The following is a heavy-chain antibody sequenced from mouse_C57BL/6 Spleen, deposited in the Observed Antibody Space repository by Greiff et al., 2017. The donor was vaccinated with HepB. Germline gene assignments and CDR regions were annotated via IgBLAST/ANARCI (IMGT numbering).Heavy chain of an antibody. CDR1: GYTFTDYY. D-gene: IGHD3-3*01. CDR2: IYPGSGNT. CDR3: ATDRDFDY. Sequence: QVQLQQSGAELVRPGASVKLSCKASGYTFTDYYINWVKQRPGQGLEWIARIYPGSGNTYYNEKFKGRATLTAEKSSSTAYMQLSSLTSEDSAVYFCATDRDFDYWGQGTTLTVSS. V-gene: IGHV1-76*01. J-gene: IGHJ2*01.